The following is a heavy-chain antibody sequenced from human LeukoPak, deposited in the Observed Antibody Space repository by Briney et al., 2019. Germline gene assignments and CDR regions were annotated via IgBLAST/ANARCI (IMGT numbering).Heavy chain of an antibody. CDR2: IYTSGST. D-gene: IGHD5-24*01. CDR1: GGSISSGSYY. Sequence: PSETLSLTCTVSGGSISSGSYYWSWIRQPAGKGLEWIGRIYTSGSTNYNPSLKSRVTISVDTSKNQFSLKLSSVTAADTAVYYCARDLFPGRDGYNYFDYWGQGTLVTVSS. J-gene: IGHJ4*02. CDR3: ARDLFPGRDGYNYFDY. V-gene: IGHV4-61*02.